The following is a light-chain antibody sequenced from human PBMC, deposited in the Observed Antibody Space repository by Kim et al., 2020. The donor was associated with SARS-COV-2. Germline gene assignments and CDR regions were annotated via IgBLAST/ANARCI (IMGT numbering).Light chain of an antibody. J-gene: IGKJ1*01. CDR1: QSVSSCY. Sequence: PGESATLSCRASQSVSSCYLAWYQQKPGQAPRLLIYGASSRATGIPDRFSGSGSGTDFTLTISRLEPEDFAVYYCQQYGSSPPATFGQGTKVEIK. CDR2: GAS. V-gene: IGKV3-20*01. CDR3: QQYGSSPPAT.